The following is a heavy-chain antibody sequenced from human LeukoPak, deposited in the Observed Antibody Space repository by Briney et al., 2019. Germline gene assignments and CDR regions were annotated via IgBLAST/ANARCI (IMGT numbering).Heavy chain of an antibody. J-gene: IGHJ4*02. CDR1: GFTFSTFW. Sequence: PGGSLRLSCVASGFTFSTFWMHWFRQAPGKGLEWVANINEDGSEKAYVDSVKGRFTISRDNAKNSVFLQMRSLRADDAAAYFCSTLNYWGQGTLVTVSS. V-gene: IGHV3-7*03. CDR3: STLNY. CDR2: INEDGSEK.